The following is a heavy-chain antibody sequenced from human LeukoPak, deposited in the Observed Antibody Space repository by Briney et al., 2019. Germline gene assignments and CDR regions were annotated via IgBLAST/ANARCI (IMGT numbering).Heavy chain of an antibody. Sequence: SETLSLTCAVYGGSFGGYYWSWIRQPPGKGLEWIGEINHSGGTNYNPSLKSRVTISVDTSKNQFSLKLSSVTAADTAVYYCARASAVAGPKKRNYYYYMDVWGKGTTVTVSS. CDR3: ARASAVAGPKKRNYYYYMDV. V-gene: IGHV4-34*01. CDR2: INHSGGT. J-gene: IGHJ6*03. D-gene: IGHD6-19*01. CDR1: GGSFGGYY.